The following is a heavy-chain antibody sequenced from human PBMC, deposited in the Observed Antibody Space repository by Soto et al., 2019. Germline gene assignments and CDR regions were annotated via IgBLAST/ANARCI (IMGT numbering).Heavy chain of an antibody. CDR2: ISYDGSNK. D-gene: IGHD3-22*01. Sequence: PGGSLRLSCAAPGFTFSSYGMHWVRQAPGKGLEWVAVISYDGSNKYYADSVKGRFTISRDNSKNTLYLQMNSLRAEDTAVYYCARANYYDSSGYQGYYYYGMDVWGQGTTVTVSS. CDR3: ARANYYDSSGYQGYYYYGMDV. V-gene: IGHV3-30*03. J-gene: IGHJ6*02. CDR1: GFTFSSYG.